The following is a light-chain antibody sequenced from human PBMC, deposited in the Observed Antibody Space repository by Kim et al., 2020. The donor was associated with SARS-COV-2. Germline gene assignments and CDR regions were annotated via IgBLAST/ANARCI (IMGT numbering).Light chain of an antibody. V-gene: IGKV1-5*03. Sequence: DIQMTQSPSTLSASVGDRVTITCRASQSISNWLAWYQQKPGRAPRLLIYLASSLETGVPSRFSGSGSGTEFTLTITSLQPDDFATYYCQHYSRVPYTFGQGTKLEIK. CDR1: QSISNW. CDR3: QHYSRVPYT. J-gene: IGKJ2*01. CDR2: LAS.